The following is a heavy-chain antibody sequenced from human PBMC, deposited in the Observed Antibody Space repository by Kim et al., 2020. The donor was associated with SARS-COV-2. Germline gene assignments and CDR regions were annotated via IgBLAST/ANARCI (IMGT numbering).Heavy chain of an antibody. Sequence: GGSLRLSCAASGFTFSSYAMSWVRQAPGKGLEWVSAISGSGGSTYYADSVKGRFTISRDNSKNTLYLQMNSLRAEDTAVYYCAKVGGRDSSSSNGYWGQGTLVTVSS. J-gene: IGHJ4*02. V-gene: IGHV3-23*01. CDR1: GFTFSSYA. CDR2: ISGSGGST. D-gene: IGHD6-6*01. CDR3: AKVGGRDSSSSNGY.